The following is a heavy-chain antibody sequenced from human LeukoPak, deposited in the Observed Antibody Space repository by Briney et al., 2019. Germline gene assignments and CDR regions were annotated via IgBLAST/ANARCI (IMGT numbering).Heavy chain of an antibody. D-gene: IGHD3-10*01. J-gene: IGHJ6*02. CDR2: IYTSGST. Sequence: PSETLSLTCAVYGGSFSGYYWSWIRQPAGKGLEWIGRIYTSGSTNYNPSLKSRVTMSVDTSKNQFSLKLSSVTAADTAVYYCARLVVRGVMHNYVMDVWGQGTTVTVSS. CDR3: ARLVVRGVMHNYVMDV. V-gene: IGHV4-59*10. CDR1: GGSFSGYY.